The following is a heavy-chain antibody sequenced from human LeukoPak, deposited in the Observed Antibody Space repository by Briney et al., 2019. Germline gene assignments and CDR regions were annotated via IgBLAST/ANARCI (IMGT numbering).Heavy chain of an antibody. V-gene: IGHV1-2*02. CDR1: GYTFTSYG. D-gene: IGHD3-10*01. CDR3: ARDGGRLVRETYIFGYYFYYMDV. CDR2: INPNSGGT. J-gene: IGHJ6*03. Sequence: ASVKVSCKASGYTFTSYGISWVRQAPGQGLEWMGWINPNSGGTNYAQKFQGRVTMTRDTSISTAYMELSRLRSDDTAVYYCARDGGRLVRETYIFGYYFYYMDVWGKGTAVTVSS.